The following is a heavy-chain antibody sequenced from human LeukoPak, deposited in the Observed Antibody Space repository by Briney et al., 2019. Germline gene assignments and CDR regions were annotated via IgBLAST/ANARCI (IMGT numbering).Heavy chain of an antibody. D-gene: IGHD3-16*01. V-gene: IGHV3-20*01. CDR3: ARKGVGGELGGFDY. J-gene: IGHJ4*02. CDR1: GFTFSDYG. CDR2: INWNGGST. Sequence: GGSLRLSYAAAGFTFSDYGMSWVRQAPGKGLEWVSGINWNGGSTGYADSVKGRFTISRDNAKNFLFLDMNSLRVEDTAFYHCARKGVGGELGGFDYWGQGTLVTVSS.